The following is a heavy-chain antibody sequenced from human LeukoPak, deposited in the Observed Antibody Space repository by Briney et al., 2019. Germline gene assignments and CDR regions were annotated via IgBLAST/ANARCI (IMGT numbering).Heavy chain of an antibody. CDR1: GGTFSSYA. CDR2: IIPIFGTA. CDR3: ARPTRIRYSSSTSCLLRPYYYGMDV. J-gene: IGHJ6*02. D-gene: IGHD2-2*01. V-gene: IGHV1-69*13. Sequence: GASVKVSCKASGGTFSSYAISWVRQAPGQGLEWMGGIIPIFGTANYAQKFQGRVTITADESTSTADMELSSLRSEDTAVYYCARPTRIRYSSSTSCLLRPYYYGMDVWGQGTTVTVSS.